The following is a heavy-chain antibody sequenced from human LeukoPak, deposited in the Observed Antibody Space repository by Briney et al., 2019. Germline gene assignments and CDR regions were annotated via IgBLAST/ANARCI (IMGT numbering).Heavy chain of an antibody. Sequence: SETLSLTCAVYGGSFSGYYWSWIRQPPGKGLEWIGEINHSGSTNYNPSLKSRVTISVDTSKNQFSLTLNSVTAADTAVYYCTRLLQTGVSGYYFDLWGRGTLVTVSS. D-gene: IGHD5-12*01. CDR1: GGSFSGYY. CDR3: TRLLQTGVSGYYFDL. J-gene: IGHJ2*01. V-gene: IGHV4-34*01. CDR2: INHSGST.